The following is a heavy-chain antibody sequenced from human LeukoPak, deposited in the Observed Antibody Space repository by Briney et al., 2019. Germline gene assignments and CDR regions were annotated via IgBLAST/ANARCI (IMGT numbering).Heavy chain of an antibody. V-gene: IGHV3-21*01. CDR1: GFTFSSYS. Sequence: PGGSLRLSCAASGFTFSSYSMNWVRQAPGKGLEWVSSISSSSYIYYADSVKGRFTISRDNAKNSLYLQMNSLRAEDTAVYYCAREAGTVLLARWGQGTLVTVSS. CDR2: ISSSSYI. J-gene: IGHJ5*02. CDR3: AREAGTVLLAR. D-gene: IGHD1-7*01.